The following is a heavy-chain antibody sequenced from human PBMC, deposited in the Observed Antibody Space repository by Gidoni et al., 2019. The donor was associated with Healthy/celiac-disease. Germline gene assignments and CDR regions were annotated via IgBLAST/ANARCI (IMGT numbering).Heavy chain of an antibody. CDR1: GVTVSSNY. CDR2: IYSGGST. CDR3: ARSGYDSSGYYFGVRFFDY. V-gene: IGHV3-53*01. Sequence: EVQLVESGGGLIQPGGSLRLSCAASGVTVSSNYMSWVRQAPGKGLEWVSVIYSGGSTYYAVAVKGRFTISRDNSKNTLYLQMNSLRAEDTAVYYCARSGYDSSGYYFGVRFFDYWGQGTLVTVSS. D-gene: IGHD3-22*01. J-gene: IGHJ4*02.